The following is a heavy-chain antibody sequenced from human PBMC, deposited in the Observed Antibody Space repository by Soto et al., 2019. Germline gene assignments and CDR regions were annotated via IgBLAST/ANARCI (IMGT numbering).Heavy chain of an antibody. CDR2: VSNDGSNK. V-gene: IGHV3-30*18. CDR3: AKDQSTNSRSYHALDV. D-gene: IGHD2-8*01. Sequence: ESGGGVVQPGESLRLSCAASEITFSSYAMHWVRQAPGKGLEWVAVVSNDGSNKYYADSVKGRFTISRDNSKNTLNLQMNSLRAEDTAVYYCAKDQSTNSRSYHALDVWGQGTTVTVSS. CDR1: EITFSSYA. J-gene: IGHJ6*02.